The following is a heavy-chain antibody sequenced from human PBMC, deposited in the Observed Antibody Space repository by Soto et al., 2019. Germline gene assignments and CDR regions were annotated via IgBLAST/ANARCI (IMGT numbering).Heavy chain of an antibody. V-gene: IGHV3-66*01. Sequence: EVQLVESGGGLVQPGGSLRLSCAASGFTVSSNYMSWVRQAPGKGLEWVSVIYSGGSTYYADSVKGRFTISRDNSKNTLYLQMNSRRAEDTAVYYCARATGYCSGGSCPYYMDVWGKGTTVTVSS. CDR3: ARATGYCSGGSCPYYMDV. CDR1: GFTVSSNY. J-gene: IGHJ6*03. D-gene: IGHD2-15*01. CDR2: IYSGGST.